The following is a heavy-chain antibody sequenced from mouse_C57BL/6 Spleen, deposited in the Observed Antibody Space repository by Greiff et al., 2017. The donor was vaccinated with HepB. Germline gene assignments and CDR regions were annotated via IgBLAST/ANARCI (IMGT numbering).Heavy chain of an antibody. D-gene: IGHD1-1*01. CDR1: GFTFTDYY. V-gene: IGHV7-3*01. CDR3: ARHGSSYYFDY. CDR2: IRNKANGYTT. J-gene: IGHJ2*01. Sequence: EVMLVESGGGLVQPGGSLSLSCAASGFTFTDYYMSWVRQPPGKALEWLGFIRNKANGYTTEYSASVKGRFTISRDNSQSILYLQMNALRAEDSATYYCARHGSSYYFDYWGQGTTLTVSS.